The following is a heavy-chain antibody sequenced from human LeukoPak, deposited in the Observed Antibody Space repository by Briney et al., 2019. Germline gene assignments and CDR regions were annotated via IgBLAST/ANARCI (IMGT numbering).Heavy chain of an antibody. J-gene: IGHJ4*02. D-gene: IGHD5-18*01. Sequence: GGFLRLSCAASGFTFSDYCMSWIRQAPGKGLEWVSAISGSGGSTYYADSVKGRFTISRDNSKNTLYLQMNSLRAEDTAVYYCAQLRYDYWGQGTLVTVSS. CDR2: ISGSGGST. CDR3: AQLRYDY. CDR1: GFTFSDYC. V-gene: IGHV3-23*01.